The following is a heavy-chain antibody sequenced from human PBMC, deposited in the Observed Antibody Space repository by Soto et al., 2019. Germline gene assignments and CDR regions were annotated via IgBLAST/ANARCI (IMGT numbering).Heavy chain of an antibody. CDR2: IIPIFGTA. CDR1: GGTFSSYA. J-gene: IGHJ4*02. D-gene: IGHD4-17*01. V-gene: IGHV1-69*12. CDR3: ASPPISYGGNSAVYFDY. Sequence: QVQLVQSGAEVKKPGSSVKVSCKASGGTFSSYAISWVRQAPGQGLEWMGGIIPIFGTANYAQKFQGRVTITADESTSTAYRELSSLRSEDTAVSYCASPPISYGGNSAVYFDYWGQGTLVTVSS.